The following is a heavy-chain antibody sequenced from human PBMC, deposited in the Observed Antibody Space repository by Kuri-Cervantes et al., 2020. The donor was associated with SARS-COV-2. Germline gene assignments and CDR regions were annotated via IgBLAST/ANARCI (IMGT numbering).Heavy chain of an antibody. Sequence: GGSLRLSCAASGFTFSSYAMHWVRQAPGKGLEWVAVISYDGSNKCYADPVKGRSTISRDNSKNTLYLQMNSLRAEDTAVYYCARDRVVEAFDIWGQGTMVTVSS. J-gene: IGHJ3*02. CDR3: ARDRVVEAFDI. D-gene: IGHD2-15*01. V-gene: IGHV3-30-3*01. CDR2: ISYDGSNK. CDR1: GFTFSSYA.